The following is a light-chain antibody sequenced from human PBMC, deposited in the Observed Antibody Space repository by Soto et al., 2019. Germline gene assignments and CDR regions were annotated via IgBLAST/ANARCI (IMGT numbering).Light chain of an antibody. Sequence: QSVLTQPASVSGSPGQSITISCAGTSNDVGGYNFVSWYQQHPGKAPKLMIYDVTYRPSGVSNRISGSRSCNTASLTISGLQSEDEADSYCSSYIGSSAFTVAFGGGTKVTVL. J-gene: IGLJ2*01. V-gene: IGLV2-14*03. CDR1: SNDVGGYNF. CDR2: DVT. CDR3: SSYIGSSAFTVA.